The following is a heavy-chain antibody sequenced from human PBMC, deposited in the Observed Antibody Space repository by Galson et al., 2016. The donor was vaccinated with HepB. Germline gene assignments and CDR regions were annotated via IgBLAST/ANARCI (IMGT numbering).Heavy chain of an antibody. CDR1: GFTFSSYS. CDR2: ISSTGSTM. V-gene: IGHV3-48*02. D-gene: IGHD6-19*01. Sequence: SLRLSCAASGFTFSSYSMNWVRLAPGKGLEWVSYISSTGSTMFYTDSVKGRFTISRDNAKNSLYLQMNSLRDEDTAVYYCARQRGVGGWYFDSWGQGTLVTVSS. CDR3: ARQRGVGGWYFDS. J-gene: IGHJ4*02.